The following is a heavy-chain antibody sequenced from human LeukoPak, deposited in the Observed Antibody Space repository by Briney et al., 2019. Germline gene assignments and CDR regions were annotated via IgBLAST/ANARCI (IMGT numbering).Heavy chain of an antibody. V-gene: IGHV1-69*05. D-gene: IGHD2-21*02. CDR2: IIPIFGTA. J-gene: IGHJ6*03. CDR1: GGTFSSYA. CDR3: ARDRWPLLRAMPTPRLENPRYYYYMDV. Sequence: ASVKVSCKASGGTFSSYAISWVRQAPGQGLEWMGGIIPIFGTANYAQKFQGRVTITTDESTSTAYMELSSLRSEDTAVYYCARDRWPLLRAMPTPRLENPRYYYYMDVWGKGTTVTVPS.